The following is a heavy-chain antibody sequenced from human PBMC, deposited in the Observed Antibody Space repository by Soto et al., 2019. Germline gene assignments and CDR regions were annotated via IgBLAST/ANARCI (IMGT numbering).Heavy chain of an antibody. Sequence: ASVKVSCKASGYTFTSYDINWVRQATGQGLEWMGWMNPNSGNTGYAQKFQGRVTMTRNTSISTAYMELSSLRSEDTAVYYCASVFVRRRVITFDIWGQGTMVTVAS. J-gene: IGHJ3*02. D-gene: IGHD3-10*01. V-gene: IGHV1-8*01. CDR1: GYTFTSYD. CDR2: MNPNSGNT. CDR3: ASVFVRRRVITFDI.